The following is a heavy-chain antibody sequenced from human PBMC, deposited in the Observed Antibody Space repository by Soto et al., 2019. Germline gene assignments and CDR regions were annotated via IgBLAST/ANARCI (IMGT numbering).Heavy chain of an antibody. CDR3: ALCVGSGSHENWFDP. CDR1: GYTFTSYY. D-gene: IGHD3-10*01. J-gene: IGHJ5*02. V-gene: IGHV1-46*03. CDR2: INASGGST. Sequence: ASVKVSCKASGYTFTSYYLHWVRQAPGQGLEWMGIINASGGSTSYAQKFQGRVTMTRDTSTSTVYLELSSLRSEDTAVYYCALCVGSGSHENWFDPWGQGTLVTVSS.